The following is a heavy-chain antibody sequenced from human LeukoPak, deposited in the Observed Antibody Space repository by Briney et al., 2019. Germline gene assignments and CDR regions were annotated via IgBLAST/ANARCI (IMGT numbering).Heavy chain of an antibody. Sequence: SETLSLTCTVSGGSISSSSYYWGWIRQPPGKGLEWIGYIYYSGSTNYNPSLKSRVTISVDTSKNQFSLKLSSVTAADTAVYYCARAPYDILTGYYSFDYWGQGTLVTVSS. V-gene: IGHV4-61*05. CDR2: IYYSGST. CDR3: ARAPYDILTGYYSFDY. D-gene: IGHD3-9*01. CDR1: GGSISSSSYY. J-gene: IGHJ4*02.